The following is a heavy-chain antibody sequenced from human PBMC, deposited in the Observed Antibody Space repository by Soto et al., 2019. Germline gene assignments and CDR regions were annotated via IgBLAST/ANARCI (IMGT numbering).Heavy chain of an antibody. CDR1: GFTFSDYY. J-gene: IGHJ6*02. Sequence: LRLSCAASGFTFSDYYMSWIRQAPGKGLEWVSYISSSGSTIYYADSVKGRFTISRDNAKNSLYLQMNSLRAEDTAVYYCARDKGDIVVVVAANYYYGMDVRGQGTTVTVSS. V-gene: IGHV3-11*01. D-gene: IGHD2-15*01. CDR3: ARDKGDIVVVVAANYYYGMDV. CDR2: ISSSGSTI.